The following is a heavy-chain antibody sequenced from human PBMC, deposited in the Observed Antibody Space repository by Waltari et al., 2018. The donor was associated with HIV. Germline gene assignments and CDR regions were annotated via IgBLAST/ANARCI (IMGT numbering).Heavy chain of an antibody. V-gene: IGHV1-69*01. CDR1: GGTFSSYA. CDR3: ARVSVTAMVYNWFDP. Sequence: QVQLVQSGAEVKKPGSSVKVSCKASGGTFSSYAISWVRQAPGQGLEWLGGIIPIIGTANYEQKFQSRVTVTADESTSTAYMELSSLRSEDTAVYYCARVSVTAMVYNWFDPWGQGTLVTVSS. J-gene: IGHJ5*02. CDR2: IIPIIGTA. D-gene: IGHD5-18*01.